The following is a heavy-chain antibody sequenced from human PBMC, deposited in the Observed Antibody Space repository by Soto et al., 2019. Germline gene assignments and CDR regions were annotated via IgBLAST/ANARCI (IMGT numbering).Heavy chain of an antibody. CDR3: AREVAHTTILGPYYGMDV. Sequence: SETLSLTCTVSGGSISSYDWSWIRQPPGKGLEWIGYIYYSGSTNYNPSLKSRVTISVDTSKNQFSLKLSSVTAADTAVYYCAREVAHTTILGPYYGMDVWGQGTTVTVSS. CDR1: GGSISSYD. V-gene: IGHV4-59*01. D-gene: IGHD3-3*01. J-gene: IGHJ6*02. CDR2: IYYSGST.